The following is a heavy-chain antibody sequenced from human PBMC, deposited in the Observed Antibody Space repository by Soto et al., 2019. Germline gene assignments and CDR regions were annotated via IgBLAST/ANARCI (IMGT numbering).Heavy chain of an antibody. Sequence: GGSLRLSCAASGFTFSSYWMSWVRQAPGKGLEWVANIKQDGSEKYYVDSVKGRFTISRDNAKNSLYLQMNSLRAEDTAVYYCARHCSSTSCYFFGYWGQGTLVTVSS. J-gene: IGHJ4*02. CDR1: GFTFSSYW. CDR2: IKQDGSEK. CDR3: ARHCSSTSCYFFGY. D-gene: IGHD2-2*01. V-gene: IGHV3-7*03.